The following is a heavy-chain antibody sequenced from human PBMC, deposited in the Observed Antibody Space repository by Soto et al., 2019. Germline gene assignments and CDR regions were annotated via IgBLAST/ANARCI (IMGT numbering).Heavy chain of an antibody. D-gene: IGHD4-17*01. CDR3: ARDHPTVTKSWFDP. CDR2: IYYSGST. CDR1: GGSISSGGYY. V-gene: IGHV4-31*03. Sequence: QVQLQESGPGLVKPSQTLSLTCTVSGGSISSGGYYWSWIRQHPGKGLEWIGYIYYSGSTYYNPSLKSRVTISVDPSKNQFSLKLSSVTAADTAVYYCARDHPTVTKSWFDPWGQGTLVTVSS. J-gene: IGHJ5*02.